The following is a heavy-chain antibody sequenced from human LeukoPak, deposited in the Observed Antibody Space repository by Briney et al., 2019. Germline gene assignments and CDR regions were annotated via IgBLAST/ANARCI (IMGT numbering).Heavy chain of an antibody. Sequence: PGGALRLSCAASGFTFTSYWVTWVRQAPGKGLEWVANIKQDGSVKNYVDSLRGRFTISRDNAKDSLYLQMNSLRAEDTAVYFCARNYYYRFDYWGQGTLVAVSS. CDR3: ARNYYYRFDY. D-gene: IGHD3-10*01. J-gene: IGHJ4*02. CDR1: GFTFTSYW. CDR2: IKQDGSVK. V-gene: IGHV3-7*01.